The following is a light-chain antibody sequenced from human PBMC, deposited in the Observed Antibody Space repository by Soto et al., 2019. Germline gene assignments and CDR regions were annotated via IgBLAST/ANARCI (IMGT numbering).Light chain of an antibody. CDR1: NIGS. Sequence: SYELTQPPSVSVAPGETARIPCRGHNIGSVHWYQQNPGQAPVLVMSYDSDRPSGIPERFSGSNSGNTATLTVSRVEAGDEADYYCQVWDSSSDYGVFGGGTKLTVL. V-gene: IGLV3-21*04. CDR3: QVWDSSSDYGV. J-gene: IGLJ3*02. CDR2: YDS.